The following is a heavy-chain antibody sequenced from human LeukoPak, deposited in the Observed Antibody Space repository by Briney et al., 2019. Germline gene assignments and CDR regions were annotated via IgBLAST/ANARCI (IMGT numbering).Heavy chain of an antibody. J-gene: IGHJ4*02. CDR2: INPNDGDT. CDR3: ARANFLYCSSSTCLFGY. CDR1: GYTFTDYY. D-gene: IGHD2-2*01. Sequence: ASVKVSCKASGYTFTDYYMHWVRQAPGQGFEWMGWINPNDGDTNYAQKFQGRVTMTRDTSISTAHMEVSRLRSDDTAVYYCARANFLYCSSSTCLFGYWGQGTLVTVSS. V-gene: IGHV1-2*02.